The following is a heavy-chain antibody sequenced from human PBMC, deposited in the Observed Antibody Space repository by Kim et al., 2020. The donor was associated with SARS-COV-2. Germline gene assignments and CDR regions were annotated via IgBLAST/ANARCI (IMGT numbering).Heavy chain of an antibody. J-gene: IGHJ4*02. V-gene: IGHV1-69*13. D-gene: IGHD1-26*01. Sequence: SVKVSCKASGGTFSSYAISWVRQAPGQGLEWMGGIIPIFGTANYAQKFQGRVTITADESTSTAYMELSSLRSEDTAVYYCARDPRGSYYFDYWGQGTLVTVSS. CDR1: GGTFSSYA. CDR2: IIPIFGTA. CDR3: ARDPRGSYYFDY.